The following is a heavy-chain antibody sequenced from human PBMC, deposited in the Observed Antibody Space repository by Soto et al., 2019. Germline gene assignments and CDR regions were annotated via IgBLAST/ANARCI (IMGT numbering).Heavy chain of an antibody. V-gene: IGHV4-39*01. D-gene: IGHD3-9*01. Sequence: SETLSLTCTVTGGSISSSSYYWGWIRQPPGKGLEWIGSIYYSGSTYYNPSLKSRVTISVDTSKNQFSLKLSSVTAADTAVYYCARLDRYFDWLPTNYGMDVWGQGTTVT. CDR2: IYYSGST. CDR1: GGSISSSSYY. J-gene: IGHJ6*02. CDR3: ARLDRYFDWLPTNYGMDV.